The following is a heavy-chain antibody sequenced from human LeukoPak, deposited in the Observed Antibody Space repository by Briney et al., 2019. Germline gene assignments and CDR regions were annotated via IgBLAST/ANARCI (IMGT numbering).Heavy chain of an antibody. CDR2: FDPEDGET. CDR1: GYTLTELS. D-gene: IGHD6-19*01. Sequence: ASVKVSCKVSGYTLTELSMHWVRQAPGKGLEWMGGFDPEDGETIYAQKFQGRVTMTEDTSTDTAYMELRSLRSDDTAVYYCAREQWLATKDDYWGQGTLVTVSS. J-gene: IGHJ4*02. CDR3: AREQWLATKDDY. V-gene: IGHV1-24*01.